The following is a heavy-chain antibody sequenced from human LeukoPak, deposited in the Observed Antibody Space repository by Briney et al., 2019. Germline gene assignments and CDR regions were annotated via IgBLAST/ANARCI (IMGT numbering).Heavy chain of an antibody. Sequence: GGSLRLSCAASGFTFSSYWMSWVRQAPGKGLEWVANIKQDGSEKYYVDSVKGRFTISRDNSKNTLYLQMNSLRAEDTAVYYCAKLGLVVVPAASGGYWGQGTLVTVSS. J-gene: IGHJ4*02. CDR2: IKQDGSEK. V-gene: IGHV3-7*01. CDR1: GFTFSSYW. D-gene: IGHD2-2*01. CDR3: AKLGLVVVPAASGGY.